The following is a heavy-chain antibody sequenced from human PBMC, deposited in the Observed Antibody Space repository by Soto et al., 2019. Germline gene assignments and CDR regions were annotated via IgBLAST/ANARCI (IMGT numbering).Heavy chain of an antibody. D-gene: IGHD2-2*02. J-gene: IGHJ4*02. CDR2: ISGSGGST. Sequence: GGSLRLSCAASGFTFSSYAMSWVRQAPGKGLEWVSAISGSGGSTYYADSVKGRFTISRDNSKNTLYLQMNSLRAEDTAVYYCARDLLSVVVPAAIGYWGQGTLVTVSS. CDR3: ARDLLSVVVPAAIGY. V-gene: IGHV3-23*01. CDR1: GFTFSSYA.